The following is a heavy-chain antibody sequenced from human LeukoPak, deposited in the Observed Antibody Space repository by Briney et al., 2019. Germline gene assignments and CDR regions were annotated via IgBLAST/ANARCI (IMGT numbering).Heavy chain of an antibody. D-gene: IGHD3-3*01. CDR3: AREGGFYRPLDY. J-gene: IGHJ4*02. V-gene: IGHV4-4*07. CDR1: GGSISSYY. Sequence: PSETLSLTCTVSGGSISSYYWSWVRQPAGKALEWIGRIYSSGNTDYNPSLESRVTLSVDTSKNQFSLKLTSVTAADTAVYYCAREGGFYRPLDYSGQGTLVTVSS. CDR2: IYSSGNT.